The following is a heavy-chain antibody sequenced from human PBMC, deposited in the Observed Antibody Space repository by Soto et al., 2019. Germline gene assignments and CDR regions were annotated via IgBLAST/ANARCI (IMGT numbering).Heavy chain of an antibody. CDR1: GFTFSSYA. CDR2: ISGSGDST. J-gene: IGHJ4*02. D-gene: IGHD1-26*01. V-gene: IGHV3-23*01. CDR3: ARRGSGSYYDY. Sequence: EVQLLESGGGLVQPGGSLRLSCAASGFTFSSYAMRWVRQAPVKGLEWVSAISGSGDSTYYADSVEGRFTISRDNSKNTLDLQMNSLRAEDTAVYYCARRGSGSYYDYWGQGTLVTVSS.